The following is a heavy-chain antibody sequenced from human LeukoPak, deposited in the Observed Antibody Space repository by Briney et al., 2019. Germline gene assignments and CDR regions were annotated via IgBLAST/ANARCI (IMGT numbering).Heavy chain of an antibody. CDR2: IYYSGST. Sequence: PSETLSLTCTVSGGSIVSYYWSWIRQPPGKGLEWIGYIYYSGSTDYNPSLKSRVTISVDTSKNQFSLKLNSVTAADTAVYYCARHATIAARYYSGMDVWGQGTTVTVSS. J-gene: IGHJ6*02. CDR3: ARHATIAARYYSGMDV. V-gene: IGHV4-59*08. CDR1: GGSIVSYY. D-gene: IGHD6-6*01.